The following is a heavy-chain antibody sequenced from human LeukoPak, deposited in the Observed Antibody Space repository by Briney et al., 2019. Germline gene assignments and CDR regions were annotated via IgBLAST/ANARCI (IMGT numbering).Heavy chain of an antibody. Sequence: GGSLRLSCAASGFTVSSNYMSWVRQAPGKGLEWVSVIYSGGSTYYADSVKGRFTISRDNAKNTVYLEMNSLSVEDTATYYCIRDFRSADLWGQGTLVTVTS. CDR1: GFTVSSNY. J-gene: IGHJ5*02. CDR3: IRDFRSADL. V-gene: IGHV3-53*01. CDR2: IYSGGST.